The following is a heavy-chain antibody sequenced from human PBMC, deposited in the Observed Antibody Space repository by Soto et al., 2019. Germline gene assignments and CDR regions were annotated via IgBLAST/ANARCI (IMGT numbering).Heavy chain of an antibody. CDR2: IVPIYRTA. J-gene: IGHJ4*02. CDR3: ATDSNYDVSNSF. CDR1: GGTFSSYR. Sequence: SVKVSCKASGGTFSSYRINWVRQAPGQGLEWVGGIVPIYRTADYAQKFQGRVSITADHSTSTVYMELSRLKSDDTAVYFCATDSNYDVSNSFWGQGTLVTVSS. V-gene: IGHV1-69*13. D-gene: IGHD3-3*01.